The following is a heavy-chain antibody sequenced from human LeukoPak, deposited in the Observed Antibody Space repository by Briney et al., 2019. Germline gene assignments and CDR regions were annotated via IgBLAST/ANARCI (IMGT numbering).Heavy chain of an antibody. CDR3: ARGWQPRAFDY. Sequence: PSETLSLTCTVSGGSISSGGYYWSWIRQPPGKGLEWIGYIYHSGSTYYNPSLKSRVTISVDRSKNQFSLKLSSVTAADTAVYYCARGWQPRAFDYWGQGTLVTVSS. CDR1: GGSISSGGYY. D-gene: IGHD2-15*01. CDR2: IYHSGST. V-gene: IGHV4-30-2*01. J-gene: IGHJ4*02.